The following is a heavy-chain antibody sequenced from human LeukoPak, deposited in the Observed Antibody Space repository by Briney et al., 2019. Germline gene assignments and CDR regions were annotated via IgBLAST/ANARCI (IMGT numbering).Heavy chain of an antibody. Sequence: SVKVSCKASGGTFSSYAISWVRQAPGQGLEWMGGIIPIFGTANYAQKFQGRVTITTDESTSTAYMELSSLRSEDTAGYYCARGHSGWYYYYYMDVWGKGTTVTVSS. D-gene: IGHD3-9*01. CDR1: GGTFSSYA. J-gene: IGHJ6*03. CDR2: IIPIFGTA. CDR3: ARGHSGWYYYYYMDV. V-gene: IGHV1-69*05.